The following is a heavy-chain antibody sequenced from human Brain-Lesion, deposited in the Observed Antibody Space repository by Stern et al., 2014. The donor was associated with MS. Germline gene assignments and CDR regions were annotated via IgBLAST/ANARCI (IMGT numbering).Heavy chain of an antibody. D-gene: IGHD2-2*01. CDR1: GGSISSGGYY. CDR2: IFNSGSP. J-gene: IGHJ6*02. CDR3: ARGRVVPGFQYYATDV. V-gene: IGHV4-61*02. Sequence: VQLVESGPGLVKPSQTLSLSCTVSGGSISSGGYYWSWIRQPAGQGLEWIGRIFNSGSPSYNPSLKSRVPISIDTSKNQFSLRLNSMTAADTAVYYCARGRVVPGFQYYATDVWGQGTTVIVSS.